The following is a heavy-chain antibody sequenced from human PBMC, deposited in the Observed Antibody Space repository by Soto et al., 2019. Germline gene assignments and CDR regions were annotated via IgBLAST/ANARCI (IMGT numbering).Heavy chain of an antibody. CDR3: ARSVRGGLCY. V-gene: IGHV3-21*01. J-gene: IGHJ4*02. CDR1: GFTFSSYS. D-gene: IGHD1-1*01. CDR2: ISSSSSYI. Sequence: EVQLVESGGGLVKPGGSLRLSCAASGFTFSSYSMNWVRQAPGKGLEWVSSISSSSSYIYYADSVKGRFTISRDNAKNSLYLQLNSLRAEDTAVYYCARSVRGGLCYWGQGTLVTVSS.